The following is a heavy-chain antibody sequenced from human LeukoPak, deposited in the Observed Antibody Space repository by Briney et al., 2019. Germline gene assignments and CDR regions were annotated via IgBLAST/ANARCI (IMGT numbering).Heavy chain of an antibody. Sequence: GGSLRLSCAASGFTFSSYGMHWVRQAPGKGLEWVAVISYDGSNKYYADSVKGRFTNSRDNSKNTLYLQMNSLRAEDTAVYYCAKAHGDSSYDYWGQGTLVTVSS. CDR3: AKAHGDSSYDY. J-gene: IGHJ4*02. CDR2: ISYDGSNK. CDR1: GFTFSSYG. D-gene: IGHD4-17*01. V-gene: IGHV3-30*18.